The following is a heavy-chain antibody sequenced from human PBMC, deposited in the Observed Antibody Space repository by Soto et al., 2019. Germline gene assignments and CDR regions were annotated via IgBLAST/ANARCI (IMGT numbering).Heavy chain of an antibody. J-gene: IGHJ5*02. Sequence: SETLYLTCTVSGGSISSYYWSWIRQPPGKGLKWIGYIYYSGSTNYNPSLKSRVTISVDTSKNQFSLKQSSVTAADTAVYFCARFFSGYDYSITQYNWFDPWGQGTLVTVS. D-gene: IGHD5-12*01. CDR2: IYYSGST. CDR3: ARFFSGYDYSITQYNWFDP. V-gene: IGHV4-59*01. CDR1: GGSISSYY.